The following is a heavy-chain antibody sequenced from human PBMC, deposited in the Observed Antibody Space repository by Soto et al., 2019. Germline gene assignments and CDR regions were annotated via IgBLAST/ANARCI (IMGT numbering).Heavy chain of an antibody. CDR2: LHPGGKT. V-gene: IGHV3-53*01. CDR3: TRGTDSAKIRFDP. J-gene: IGHJ5*02. Sequence: PGGSLRLSXAASGFTVSSNHMSWVRQAPGKGLEWVSLLHPGGKTYYADSVRGRFSISRDNSKNTVYLQMDSLRVEDTALYYCTRGTDSAKIRFDPWGQGTLVTVSS. D-gene: IGHD2-21*01. CDR1: GFTVSSNH.